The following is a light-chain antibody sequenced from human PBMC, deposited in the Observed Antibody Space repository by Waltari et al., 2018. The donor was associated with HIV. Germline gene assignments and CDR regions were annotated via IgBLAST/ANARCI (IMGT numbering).Light chain of an antibody. Sequence: DIQMTQSPSSLSASVGDRVTITCQASQDISNYLNWYQQKPGKAPKILIHDASDLETGDPSRFSGSGSGTEFTFTISNLQPEDVATYYCQQYHSIPPPTFGPGTSVDI. V-gene: IGKV1-33*01. CDR3: QQYHSIPPPT. J-gene: IGKJ3*01. CDR2: DAS. CDR1: QDISNY.